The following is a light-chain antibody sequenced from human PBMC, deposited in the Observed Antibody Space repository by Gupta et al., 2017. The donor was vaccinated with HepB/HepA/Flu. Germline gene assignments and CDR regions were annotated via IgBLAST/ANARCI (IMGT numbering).Light chain of an antibody. CDR2: KVS. CDR3: QQYHSDRA. Sequence: DIQMTQSPSTLSASVGDRVTITCRDSQGVSRSLAWYQQKPGKAPKLLIYKVSKLESGVTSRFSGSGDGKEFTLTSSCRQHDDCANYYCQQYHSDRAFGQGTKVEI. CDR1: QGVSRS. V-gene: IGKV1-5*03. J-gene: IGKJ1*01.